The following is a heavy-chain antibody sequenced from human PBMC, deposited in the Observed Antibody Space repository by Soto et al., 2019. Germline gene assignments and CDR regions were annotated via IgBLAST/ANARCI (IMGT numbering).Heavy chain of an antibody. CDR3: ARSVDP. CDR1: GGSISSSY. Sequence: PSETLSLTCTVSGGSISSSYWSWIRQPPGKGLEYIAYINYSGSTNYNPSLKSRVTISVDTSKNQFSLKLSSVTAADTAVYYCARSVDPWGQGTLVTVSS. J-gene: IGHJ5*02. V-gene: IGHV4-59*08. CDR2: INYSGST.